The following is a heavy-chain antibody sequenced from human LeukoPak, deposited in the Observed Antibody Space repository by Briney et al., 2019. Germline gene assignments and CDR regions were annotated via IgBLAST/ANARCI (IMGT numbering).Heavy chain of an antibody. CDR2: ISSSGSTI. CDR3: ARDVRYCSSTSCYTELTYYFDY. CDR1: GFTFSDYY. V-gene: IGHV3-11*01. Sequence: GGSLRLSCAASGFTFSDYYMSWIRQAPGQGLEWVSYISSSGSTIYYADSVKGRFTISRDNAKNSLYLQMNSLRAEDTAVYYCARDVRYCSSTSCYTELTYYFDYWGQGTLVTVSS. J-gene: IGHJ4*02. D-gene: IGHD2-2*02.